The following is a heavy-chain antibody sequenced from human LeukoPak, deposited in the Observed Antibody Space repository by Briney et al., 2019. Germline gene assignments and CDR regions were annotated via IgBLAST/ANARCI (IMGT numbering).Heavy chain of an antibody. D-gene: IGHD3-9*01. CDR3: ARDGHGRYFDWLPIDY. Sequence: GASVKVSCKASGYTFTRYYMHWVRQAPGQGLEWMGIINPSGGSTNYAQKFQGRVTMTRDMSTSTVYMELSSLRSDDTAVYYCARDGHGRYFDWLPIDYWGQGTLVTVSS. J-gene: IGHJ4*02. CDR1: GYTFTRYY. CDR2: INPSGGST. V-gene: IGHV1-46*01.